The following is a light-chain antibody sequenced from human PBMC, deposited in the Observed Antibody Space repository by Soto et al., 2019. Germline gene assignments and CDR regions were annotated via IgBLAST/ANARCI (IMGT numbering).Light chain of an antibody. CDR3: QQGSSPPYT. J-gene: IGKJ2*01. CDR2: AAS. V-gene: IGKV1-39*01. Sequence: EIQMTQSPPSLSASPGDTITITCRTSQSIRSYLNWYQQQPGRAPKLLIFAASTLLSGVPSRFTGSGSGTDFTLTITGLQPEDFATYFCQQGSSPPYTFGPGTQL. CDR1: QSIRSY.